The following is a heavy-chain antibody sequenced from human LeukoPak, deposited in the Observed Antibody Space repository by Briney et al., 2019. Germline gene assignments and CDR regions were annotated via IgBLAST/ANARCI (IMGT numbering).Heavy chain of an antibody. CDR3: VRDDQGSTPLDY. J-gene: IGHJ4*02. CDR1: GLTFSSDW. D-gene: IGHD2-15*01. CDR2: ISTDGSRP. V-gene: IGHV3-74*01. Sequence: QTGGSLRLSCAASGLTFSSDWMHWVRQAPGKGLVWVSGISTDGSRPRYADSVNGRFTISRDNAKNTLYLQMNSLRAEDTAAYFCVRDDQGSTPLDYWGQGTLVTVSS.